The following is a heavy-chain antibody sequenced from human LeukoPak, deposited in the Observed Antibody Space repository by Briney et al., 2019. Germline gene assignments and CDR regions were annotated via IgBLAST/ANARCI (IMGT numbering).Heavy chain of an antibody. V-gene: IGHV4-4*07. CDR2: IYSSGNT. Sequence: SETLPLTCTVSGASISNYYWTWIRQPAGEGLEWIGRIYSSGNTNYNPSLKSRVTMSLDTSKNQFSLRLSSVTAADTAVYYCARARGGGGSYGHFDYWGQGTLVTVSS. J-gene: IGHJ4*02. CDR3: ARARGGGGSYGHFDY. CDR1: GASISNYY. D-gene: IGHD2-21*02.